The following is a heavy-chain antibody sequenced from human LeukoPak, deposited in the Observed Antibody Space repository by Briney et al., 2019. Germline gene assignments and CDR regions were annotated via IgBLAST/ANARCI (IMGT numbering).Heavy chain of an antibody. CDR1: GFTFSDYY. CDR2: ISSGSSTI. V-gene: IGHV3-11*04. CDR3: ARGGAGNPFDY. Sequence: GGSLRLSCAASGFTFSDYYMSWIRQAPGKGLEWVSYISSGSSTIYYADSVKGRFTVSRDNGKKSLYLHMNSLRAEDTAVYYCARGGAGNPFDYWGQGTLVTVSS. D-gene: IGHD4-23*01. J-gene: IGHJ4*02.